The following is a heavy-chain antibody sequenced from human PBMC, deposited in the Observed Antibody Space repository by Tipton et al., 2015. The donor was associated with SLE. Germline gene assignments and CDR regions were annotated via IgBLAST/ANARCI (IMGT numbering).Heavy chain of an antibody. V-gene: IGHV3-21*01. CDR1: GFVFISYR. D-gene: IGHD3-10*01. CDR2: ISSRGDYI. Sequence: SLRLSCAASGFVFISYRTNWLRQAPGGGLEWVSSISSRGDYIYYADSVKGRFTVSRDNAKNSLYLQMNSLRVEDTAVYYCASSRWFGELLDYWGQGTLVTVSS. CDR3: ASSRWFGELLDY. J-gene: IGHJ4*02.